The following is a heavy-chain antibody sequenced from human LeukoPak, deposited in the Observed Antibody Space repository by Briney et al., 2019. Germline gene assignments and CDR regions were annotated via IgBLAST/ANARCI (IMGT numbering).Heavy chain of an antibody. CDR1: GYSFTSYW. D-gene: IGHD4-11*01. Sequence: GESLKISCKGSGYSFTSYWIGWVRQMPGKGLEWMGIISPRDSEIRYSPSFQGQVTISVDRSISTAYLQWSSLRASDTAMYYCARSSYGNYDRPFDYWGQGTLVTVSS. CDR2: ISPRDSEI. V-gene: IGHV5-51*01. CDR3: ARSSYGNYDRPFDY. J-gene: IGHJ4*02.